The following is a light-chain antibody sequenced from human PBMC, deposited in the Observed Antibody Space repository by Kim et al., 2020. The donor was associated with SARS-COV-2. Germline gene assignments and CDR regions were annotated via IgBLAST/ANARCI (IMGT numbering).Light chain of an antibody. V-gene: IGLV2-11*03. CDR1: RSHFGHYPS. Sequence: GHSLSLPCTATRSHFGHYPSVSCYQQHPVKVPYLMIYDVNQRPPGAPVRFSGSKSGTTASLTISGLQAEDEADYYCCSYAGSYTMMFGGGTHLTVL. CDR3: CSYAGSYTMM. J-gene: IGLJ3*02. CDR2: DVN.